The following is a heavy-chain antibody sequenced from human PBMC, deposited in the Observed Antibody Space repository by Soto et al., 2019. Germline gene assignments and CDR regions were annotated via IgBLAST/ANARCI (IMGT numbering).Heavy chain of an antibody. V-gene: IGHV3-23*01. CDR2: IGGSGAGT. CDR3: ARGGGIAVAGTHLDY. J-gene: IGHJ4*02. CDR1: GFTFSSYA. Sequence: EVQLLESGGGLVQPGGSLRLSCAASGFTFSSYAMSWVRQAPGKGLEWVSGIGGSGAGTNYADSVKGRFTISRDNSKNTLYLKRSSLRAEDTAVYYCARGGGIAVAGTHLDYWGQGTLVTVSS. D-gene: IGHD6-19*01.